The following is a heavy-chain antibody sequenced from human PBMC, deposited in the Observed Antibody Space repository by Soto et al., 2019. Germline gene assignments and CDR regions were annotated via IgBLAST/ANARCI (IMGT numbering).Heavy chain of an antibody. D-gene: IGHD4-17*01. Sequence: QVQLVESGGGVVQPGRSLRLSCAASGFTFSSYGMHWVRQAPGKGLVWVAVIRYDGSNKYYSDSVKGRFTISRDNSKNTLYLQMNSLRAEDTAVYYCARDHPDYGDYVGYFDYWGQGTLVTVSS. J-gene: IGHJ4*02. V-gene: IGHV3-33*01. CDR3: ARDHPDYGDYVGYFDY. CDR1: GFTFSSYG. CDR2: IRYDGSNK.